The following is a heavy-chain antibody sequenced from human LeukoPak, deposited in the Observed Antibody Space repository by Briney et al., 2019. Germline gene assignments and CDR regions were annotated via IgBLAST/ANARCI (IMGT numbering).Heavy chain of an antibody. CDR2: ISGSGDRT. Sequence: GGSLRLSCAASGFTFSTYAMSWVRQAPGKGLEWVSAISGSGDRTYYADSVKGRFTTSRDNSKNTLYLQMNSLRAEDTAIYYCAKDLAYDSSDYHVIFDCWGQGTLVTVSS. D-gene: IGHD3-22*01. J-gene: IGHJ4*02. CDR1: GFTFSTYA. CDR3: AKDLAYDSSDYHVIFDC. V-gene: IGHV3-23*01.